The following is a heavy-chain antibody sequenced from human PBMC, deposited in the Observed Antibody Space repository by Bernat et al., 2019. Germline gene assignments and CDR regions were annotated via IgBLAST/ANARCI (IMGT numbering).Heavy chain of an antibody. CDR3: ARGEYGDYVGSPDY. V-gene: IGHV3-21*01. J-gene: IGHJ4*02. Sequence: VQLVESGGGLVKPGGSLRLSCAASGFTFSSYSMNWVRQAPGKGLEWVSSISSSSIYIYYTDSVKGRFTISRDNAKNSLYMQMNSGRAEDTAVYECARGEYGDYVGSPDYWGQGTLVTVSS. CDR1: GFTFSSYS. CDR2: ISSSSIYI. D-gene: IGHD4-17*01.